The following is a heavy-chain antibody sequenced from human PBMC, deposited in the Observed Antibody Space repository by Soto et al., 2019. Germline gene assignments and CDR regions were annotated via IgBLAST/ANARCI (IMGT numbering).Heavy chain of an antibody. J-gene: IGHJ6*02. CDR3: AKNGDFWSWGMDV. D-gene: IGHD3-3*01. V-gene: IGHV3-23*01. CDR2: ISSSGDAT. Sequence: VSLRLSCAASGFTFSTYAMTWVRQAPGKGLEWVSIISSSGDATYYLDSVKGRFTISRDNSRNTLHLQMNSLRAEDAAVYFCAKNGDFWSWGMDVWGQGTTVTVSS. CDR1: GFTFSTYA.